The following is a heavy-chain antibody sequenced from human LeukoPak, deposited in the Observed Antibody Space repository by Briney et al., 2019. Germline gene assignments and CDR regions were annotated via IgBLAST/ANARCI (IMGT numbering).Heavy chain of an antibody. CDR2: INAGNGGT. CDR3: ARDDCGDTCYPGGY. CDR1: GYTFTSYV. V-gene: IGHV1-3*01. J-gene: IGHJ4*02. D-gene: IGHD2-21*01. Sequence: ASVKVSCKASGYTFTSYVVHWVRQAPGQRPEWMGWINAGNGGTKYSQNFQGRVTITRDTSASTAYMELSSLTSEDTAIYYCARDDCGDTCYPGGYWGQGTLVTVSS.